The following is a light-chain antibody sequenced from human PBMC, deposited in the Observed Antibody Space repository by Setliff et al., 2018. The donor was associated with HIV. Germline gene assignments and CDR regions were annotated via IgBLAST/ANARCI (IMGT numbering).Light chain of an antibody. J-gene: IGLJ1*01. CDR1: SSDVGVYNF. Sequence: SVLTQPASVSGSPGQSITISCTGTSSDVGVYNFVSWYQQHPGKAPKLIIYDVSNRPSGVSYRFSASKSGNTASLTISGLQAEDEADYYCSSYTSNNSGVFGTGTKVTVL. CDR2: DVS. CDR3: SSYTSNNSGV. V-gene: IGLV2-14*03.